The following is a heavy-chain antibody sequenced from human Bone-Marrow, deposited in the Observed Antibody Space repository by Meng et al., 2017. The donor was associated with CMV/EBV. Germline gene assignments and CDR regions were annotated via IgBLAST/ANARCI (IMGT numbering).Heavy chain of an antibody. CDR2: INPNSGGI. CDR1: GYTFTDYY. Sequence: ASVKVSYKASGYTFTDYYLHWVRQAPGQGLEWMGWINPNSGGIYYAQKFEGRVSMTRDTSISTAYMELRRLRSDDTALYYCARGNCGADCFTSFYSDYFQHWGQGIPVTVSS. V-gene: IGHV1-2*02. J-gene: IGHJ1*01. D-gene: IGHD2-21*01. CDR3: ARGNCGADCFTSFYSDYFQH.